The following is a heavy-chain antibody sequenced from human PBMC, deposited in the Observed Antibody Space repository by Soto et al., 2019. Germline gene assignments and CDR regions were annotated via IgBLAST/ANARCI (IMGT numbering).Heavy chain of an antibody. J-gene: IGHJ3*02. Sequence: GGSLRLSCVASGFMFINYWMTWVRQAPGKGLEWVANLNRDGSEEQYVDSVKGRFTISRDNAKNSLYLQIHSLRADDTAVYFCARDPYDGVFGAFDIWGQGTMVTVSS. CDR2: LNRDGSEE. D-gene: IGHD3-3*01. V-gene: IGHV3-7*05. CDR1: GFMFINYW. CDR3: ARDPYDGVFGAFDI.